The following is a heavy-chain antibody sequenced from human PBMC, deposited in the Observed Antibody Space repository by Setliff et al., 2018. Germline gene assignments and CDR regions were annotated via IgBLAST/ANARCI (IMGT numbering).Heavy chain of an antibody. CDR2: VWYDGSIK. Sequence: PGGSLRLSCAASGFSFSDYGLYWVRQAPGKGLEWVAVVWYDGSIKYYADSVKGRFSISRDKSKRMLYLQMNSLRVEDTAMYYCARDDDTTSRYSRFEHWGQGTRVTVSS. CDR3: ARDDDTTSRYSRFEH. J-gene: IGHJ5*02. V-gene: IGHV3-33*01. CDR1: GFSFSDYG. D-gene: IGHD5-12*01.